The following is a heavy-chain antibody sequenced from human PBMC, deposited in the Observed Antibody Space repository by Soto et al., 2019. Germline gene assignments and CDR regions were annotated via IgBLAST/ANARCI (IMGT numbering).Heavy chain of an antibody. CDR1: GGSMNIHY. Sequence: QVQLQESGPRLVKPSETLSLSCTVSGGSMNIHYWTWIRQPAGKGLEWVGRISASGTTNYSPSLKSRLAMSMDTSRNIFSLSLISITAADSAVYYCAKEGLRWDAGAMDDWGQGTTVTVS. CDR2: ISASGTT. J-gene: IGHJ6*02. V-gene: IGHV4-4*07. D-gene: IGHD1-26*01. CDR3: AKEGLRWDAGAMDD.